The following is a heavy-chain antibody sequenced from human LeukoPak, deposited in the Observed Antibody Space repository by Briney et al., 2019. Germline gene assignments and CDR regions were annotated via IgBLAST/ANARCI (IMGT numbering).Heavy chain of an antibody. Sequence: GGSLRLSCAASGFTFSSYGMHWVRQAPGKGLEWVAVISYDGSNKYYADSVKGRFTISRDNSKNTLYLQMSRLRAEDTAVYYCARGSTYYDSSGQVPFDYWGQGTLVTVSS. CDR2: ISYDGSNK. J-gene: IGHJ4*02. V-gene: IGHV3-30*03. CDR1: GFTFSSYG. D-gene: IGHD3-22*01. CDR3: ARGSTYYDSSGQVPFDY.